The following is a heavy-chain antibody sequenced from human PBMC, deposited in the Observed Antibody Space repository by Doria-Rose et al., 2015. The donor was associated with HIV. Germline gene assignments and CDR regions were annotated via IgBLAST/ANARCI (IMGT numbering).Heavy chain of an antibody. CDR1: GVSLSSPGMG. J-gene: IGHJ4*02. V-gene: IGHV2-26*01. CDR2: IFSDDER. Sequence: ESGPVLVKPTETLTLICTVSGVSLSSPGMGVSWIRQPPGKALEWLANIFSDDERSYKTSLKSRLTISWSTSKSQVVLTVTDMDPVDTATYYCARIKSSRWYHKYYFDFWGQGTLVIVSA. D-gene: IGHD6-13*01. CDR3: ARIKSSRWYHKYYFDF.